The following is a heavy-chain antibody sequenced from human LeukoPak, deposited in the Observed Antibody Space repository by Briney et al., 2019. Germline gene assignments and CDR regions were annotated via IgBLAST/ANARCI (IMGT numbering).Heavy chain of an antibody. Sequence: GASVKVSCKASGYTFTGYYMHWVRQAPGQGLEWMGWVNPNSGGTNYAQKFQGRVTMTRDTSIYTAYMELSRLTSDDTAVFYCARPAHVGSWYFFDTWGQGTLVTVSS. V-gene: IGHV1-2*02. J-gene: IGHJ4*02. CDR3: ARPAHVGSWYFFDT. CDR1: GYTFTGYY. D-gene: IGHD6-13*01. CDR2: VNPNSGGT.